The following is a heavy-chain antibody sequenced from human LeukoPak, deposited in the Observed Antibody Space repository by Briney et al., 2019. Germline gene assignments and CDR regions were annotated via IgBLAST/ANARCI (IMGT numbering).Heavy chain of an antibody. Sequence: GGSLRLSCAASGFTFSSYMMTWVRQAPGKGLEWVANIKPDGGEKFYVDSVRGRFTISRDNSKNTLYLQMNSLRAEDTAVYYCARGKDYYDSSGYYYNWFDPWGQGTLVTVSS. V-gene: IGHV3-7*03. CDR2: IKPDGGEK. CDR1: GFTFSSYM. CDR3: ARGKDYYDSSGYYYNWFDP. D-gene: IGHD3-22*01. J-gene: IGHJ5*02.